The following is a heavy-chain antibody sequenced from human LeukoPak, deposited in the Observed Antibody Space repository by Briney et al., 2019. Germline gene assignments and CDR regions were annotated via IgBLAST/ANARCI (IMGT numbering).Heavy chain of an antibody. D-gene: IGHD7-27*01. Sequence: GGSLRLSCAASGFTFSSYGMSWVRQAPGKGLEWVSAISGSGGSTYYADSVKGRFTISRDDSKNTLSLQMNSLRVEDTAVYHCARDLAWGAFDYWGQGTLVTVSS. CDR3: ARDLAWGAFDY. CDR2: ISGSGGST. J-gene: IGHJ4*02. V-gene: IGHV3-23*01. CDR1: GFTFSSYG.